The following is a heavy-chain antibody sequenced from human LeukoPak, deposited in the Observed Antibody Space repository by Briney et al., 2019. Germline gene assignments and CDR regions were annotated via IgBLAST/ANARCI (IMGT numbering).Heavy chain of an antibody. V-gene: IGHV1-8*01. Sequence: GASVKVSCKASGYTFTSYDINWVRQATGQRLEWMGWMNPYSGNTGYAQKFQGRVTMTRNTSISTAYMELSSLRSEDTAVYYCARVYYDFWSGYHVDIFDYWGQGTLVTVSS. CDR2: MNPYSGNT. CDR1: GYTFTSYD. CDR3: ARVYYDFWSGYHVDIFDY. J-gene: IGHJ4*02. D-gene: IGHD3-3*01.